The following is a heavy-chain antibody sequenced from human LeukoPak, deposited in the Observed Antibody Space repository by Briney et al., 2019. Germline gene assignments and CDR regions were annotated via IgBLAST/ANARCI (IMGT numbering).Heavy chain of an antibody. J-gene: IGHJ6*04. CDR3: ARDVRYFDWFPKLRLTYYYYGMDV. CDR1: GGSVSSGSYY. D-gene: IGHD3-9*01. V-gene: IGHV4-61*01. Sequence: SETLSLTCTVSGGSVSSGSYYWSWIRQPPGKGLEWIGYIYYSGSTNYNPSLKSRVTISVDTSKNQFSLKLSSVTAADTAVYYCARDVRYFDWFPKLRLTYYYYGMDVWGKGTTVTVSS. CDR2: IYYSGST.